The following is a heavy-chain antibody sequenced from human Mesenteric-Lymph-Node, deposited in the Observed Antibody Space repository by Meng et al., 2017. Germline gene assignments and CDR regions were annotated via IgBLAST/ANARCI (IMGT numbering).Heavy chain of an antibody. CDR3: ARRRGGSGRDC. Sequence: QVQLKQWGAGLLKPSETLSLTCAVYGGSFSGYYWSWIRQPPGKGLEWIGEINHSGSTNYNPSLKSRVTISVDTSKNQFSLKLSSVTAADTAVYYCARRRGGSGRDCWGQGTLVTVSS. J-gene: IGHJ4*02. CDR2: INHSGST. D-gene: IGHD3-10*01. CDR1: GGSFSGYY. V-gene: IGHV4-34*01.